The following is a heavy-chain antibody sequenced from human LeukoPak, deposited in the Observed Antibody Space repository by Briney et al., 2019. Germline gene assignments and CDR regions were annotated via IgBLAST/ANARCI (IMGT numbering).Heavy chain of an antibody. CDR1: GFTFSSYW. CDR3: ARDYGGNSGNCFDY. J-gene: IGHJ4*02. Sequence: VRSLRLSCAASGFTFSSYWMSWVRQAPGKGLEWVANIKQDGSEKYYVDSVKGRFTISRDNAKNSLYLQMNSLRAEDTAVYYCARDYGGNSGNCFDYWGQGTLVTVSS. D-gene: IGHD4-23*01. CDR2: IKQDGSEK. V-gene: IGHV3-7*01.